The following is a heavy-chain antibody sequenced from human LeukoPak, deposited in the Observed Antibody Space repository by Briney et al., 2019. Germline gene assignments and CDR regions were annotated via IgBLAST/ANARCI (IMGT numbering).Heavy chain of an antibody. V-gene: IGHV4-34*01. CDR2: INHSGST. CDR1: GGSFSGYY. CDR3: ARGRYYYYGMDV. Sequence: SETLSLTCAVYGGSFSGYYWSWIRQPPGKGLEWIGEINHSGSTNYNPSLESRVTISVDTSKNQFSLKLSSVTAADTAVYYCARGRYYYYGMDVWGQGTTVTVSS. J-gene: IGHJ6*02.